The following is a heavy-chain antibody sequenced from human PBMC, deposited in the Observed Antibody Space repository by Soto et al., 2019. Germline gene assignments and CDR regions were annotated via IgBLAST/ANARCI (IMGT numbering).Heavy chain of an antibody. J-gene: IGHJ6*02. CDR1: GFTFSSYG. CDR2: VSYDGSNK. D-gene: IGHD2-2*01. V-gene: IGHV3-30*18. Sequence: QVQLVESGGGVVQPGRSLRLSCAASGFTFSSYGMHWVRQAPGKGLEWVAVVSYDGSNKYYADSVKGRFTISRDNSKNKLYLQMNSLRAEDTAVYYCAKGGFDIVVVPAASHYYYGMDVWGQGTTVTVSS. CDR3: AKGGFDIVVVPAASHYYYGMDV.